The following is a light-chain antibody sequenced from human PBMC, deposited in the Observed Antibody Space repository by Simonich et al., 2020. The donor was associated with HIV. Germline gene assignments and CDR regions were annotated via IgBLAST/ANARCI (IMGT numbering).Light chain of an antibody. J-gene: IGKJ2*01. Sequence: EIVLSQSPATLSLSPGERATPTCRASPSVSSSLAWYPRKPGPAPRLLVYDSSNRATGIPARFSGSGSGTDFTLTISSLEPEDFATYYCQQSYSTPNTFGQGTKLEIK. V-gene: IGKV3-11*01. CDR2: DSS. CDR3: QQSYSTPNT. CDR1: PSVSSS.